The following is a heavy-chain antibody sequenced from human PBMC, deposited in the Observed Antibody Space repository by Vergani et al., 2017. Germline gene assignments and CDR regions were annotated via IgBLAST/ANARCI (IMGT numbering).Heavy chain of an antibody. Sequence: EVQLLESGGDLVQPGGSLRLSCAASGFTFNHYAMNWVRQAPGKGLEWVSGISGSGGSTYYAGSVKGRFTISRDSSKNTLYLQMNSLSAGDTAVYYCRGEMDVWDKGTTVTVSS. J-gene: IGHJ6*04. CDR3: RGEMDV. V-gene: IGHV3-23*01. CDR1: GFTFNHYA. CDR2: ISGSGGST.